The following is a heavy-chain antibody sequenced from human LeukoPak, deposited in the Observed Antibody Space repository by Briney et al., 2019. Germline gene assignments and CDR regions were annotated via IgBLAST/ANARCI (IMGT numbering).Heavy chain of an antibody. Sequence: SETLSLTCTVYGGSFSVYYWTWIRQPPGKGLEWIGEINHSGSTNYNPSLKSRVTISVDTSKNQFSLKLSSVTAADTAVYYCARTPRRITIFGVAPNYFDYWGQGTLVTVSS. CDR3: ARTPRRITIFGVAPNYFDY. J-gene: IGHJ4*02. V-gene: IGHV4-34*01. CDR1: GGSFSVYY. D-gene: IGHD3-3*01. CDR2: INHSGST.